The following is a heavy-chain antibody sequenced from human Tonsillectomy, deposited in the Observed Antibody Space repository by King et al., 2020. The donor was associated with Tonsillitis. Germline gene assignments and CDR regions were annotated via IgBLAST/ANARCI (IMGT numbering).Heavy chain of an antibody. J-gene: IGHJ6*03. V-gene: IGHV3-23*04. CDR3: AKRMTTVTIYYYYYMDV. Sequence: VQLVESGGGLVQPGGSLRLSFAASGFTFSNNAMSWVRQAPGKWLEWVSAISGSGGSTYYAASVKGRFPISRDNSKNTLYLQMNSLRAEDTAVYYCAKRMTTVTIYYYYYMDVWGKGTTVTVSS. CDR2: ISGSGGST. D-gene: IGHD4-11*01. CDR1: GFTFSNNA.